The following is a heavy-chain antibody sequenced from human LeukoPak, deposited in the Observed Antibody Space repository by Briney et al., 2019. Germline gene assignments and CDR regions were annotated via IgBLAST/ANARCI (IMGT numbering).Heavy chain of an antibody. J-gene: IGHJ4*02. CDR3: VKGGWADY. CDR1: GFTFSSSW. CDR2: INSDGSST. V-gene: IGHV3-74*01. D-gene: IGHD6-19*01. Sequence: GGSLRLSCAASGFTFSSSWMHWVRQAPGKGLVWVSRINSDGSSTSYADSVKGRFTISRDNSKNTLYLQMNSLRTDDTAVYYCVKGGWADYWGQGTLVTVSS.